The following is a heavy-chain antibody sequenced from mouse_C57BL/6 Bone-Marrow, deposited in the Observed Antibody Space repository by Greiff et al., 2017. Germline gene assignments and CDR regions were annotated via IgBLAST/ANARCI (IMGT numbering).Heavy chain of an antibody. CDR3: ARKGDSSYGEDYCDY. D-gene: IGHD1-1*01. CDR1: GYTFTDHT. CDR2: IYPRDGST. Sequence: VQLQQSDAELVKPGASVKISCKVSGYTFTDHTIHWMQQRPEQGLEWIGYIYPRDGSTKYNEKFKGKATLAADKSSSTAYMQLNSLTSEDSAVYFRARKGDSSYGEDYCDYWGQGTTLTVSS. V-gene: IGHV1-78*01. J-gene: IGHJ2*01.